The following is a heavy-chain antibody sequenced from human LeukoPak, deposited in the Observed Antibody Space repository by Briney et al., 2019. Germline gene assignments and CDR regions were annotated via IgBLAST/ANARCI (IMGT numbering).Heavy chain of an antibody. Sequence: GASVKVSCKASGYTFTGYYMHWVRQAPGQGLEWMGWISAYNGNTNYAQKLQGRVTMTTDTSTSTAYMELRSLRSDDTAVYYCARAGRIVGATGQTDYFDYWGQGTLVTVSS. D-gene: IGHD1-26*01. V-gene: IGHV1-18*04. CDR2: ISAYNGNT. CDR3: ARAGRIVGATGQTDYFDY. CDR1: GYTFTGYY. J-gene: IGHJ4*02.